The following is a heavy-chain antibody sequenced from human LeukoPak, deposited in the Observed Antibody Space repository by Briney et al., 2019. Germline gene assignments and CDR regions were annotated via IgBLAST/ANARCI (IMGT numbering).Heavy chain of an antibody. J-gene: IGHJ5*02. D-gene: IGHD1-7*01. CDR3: GKRSGNWNSNWFDP. V-gene: IGHV3-30*02. Sequence: GGSLRLSCAASGFTFSSYGMHWVRQAPGKGLEWVAFIRYDGSNKYYADSVKGRFTISRDNSKNTLYLQMNSLRAEDTAVYYCGKRSGNWNSNWFDPWGQGTLVTVSS. CDR1: GFTFSSYG. CDR2: IRYDGSNK.